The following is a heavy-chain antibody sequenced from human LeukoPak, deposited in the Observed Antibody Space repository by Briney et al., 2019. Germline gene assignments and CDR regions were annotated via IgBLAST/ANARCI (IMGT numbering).Heavy chain of an antibody. CDR1: GFTFDDYA. CDR2: ISWNSGSI. D-gene: IGHD4-17*01. V-gene: IGHV3-9*01. Sequence: GRSLRLSCAASGFTFDDYAMHWVRQAPGKGLEWVSGISWNSGSIGYADSVKGRFTIPRDNAKNSLYLQMNSLRAEDTALYYCAKDIGPDYGDYGQDYWGQGTLVTVSS. CDR3: AKDIGPDYGDYGQDY. J-gene: IGHJ4*02.